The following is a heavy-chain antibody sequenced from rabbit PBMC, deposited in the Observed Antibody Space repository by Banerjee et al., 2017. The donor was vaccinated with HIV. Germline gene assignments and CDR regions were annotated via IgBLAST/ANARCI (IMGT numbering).Heavy chain of an antibody. D-gene: IGHD4-2*01. CDR3: ARCYGGCGYTYYGMDL. J-gene: IGHJ6*01. CDR2: LYAGDSDTT. CDR1: GFSFSSSYW. V-gene: IGHV1S45*01. Sequence: QEHMEESGGDLVKPEGYLTLTCKDSGFSFSSSYWICWVGKATGKGLEWIACLYAGDSDTTYYASSAKGRFTISKTSSTTVTLQMTNLTAADSATYFFARCYGGCGYTYYGMDLWVQATLVTFS.